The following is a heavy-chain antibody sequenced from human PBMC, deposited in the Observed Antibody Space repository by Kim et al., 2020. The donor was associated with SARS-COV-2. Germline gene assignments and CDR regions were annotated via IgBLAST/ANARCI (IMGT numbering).Heavy chain of an antibody. CDR2: IYHSGST. CDR3: EGLSPTGSFDY. CDR1: GGSISSGGYS. Sequence: SETLSLTCAVSGGSISSGGYSWSWIRQPPGKGLEWIGYIYHSGSTYYNPSLKSRVTISVDRSKNQFSLKLSSVTAADTAVYYCEGLSPTGSFDYWGQGTLVTVSS. J-gene: IGHJ4*02. D-gene: IGHD3-16*02. V-gene: IGHV4-30-2*01.